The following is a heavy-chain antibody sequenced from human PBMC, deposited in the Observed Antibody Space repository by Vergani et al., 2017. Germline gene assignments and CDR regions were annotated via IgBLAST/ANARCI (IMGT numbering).Heavy chain of an antibody. CDR2: IYYSGST. Sequence: QLQLQESGPGLVKPSETLSLTCTVSGGSISSRSYYWGWIRQPPGKGLEWIGSIYYSGSTYYNPSLKSRVPIPVDTSKNQFSLTLSAVTAADTAEYYCARDLAWRIAAAGDYWGQGTLVTVSS. CDR1: GGSISSRSYY. D-gene: IGHD6-13*01. CDR3: ARDLAWRIAAAGDY. J-gene: IGHJ4*02. V-gene: IGHV4-39*07.